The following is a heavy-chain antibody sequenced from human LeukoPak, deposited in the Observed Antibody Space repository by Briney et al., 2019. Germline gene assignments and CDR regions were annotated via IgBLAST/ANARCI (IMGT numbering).Heavy chain of an antibody. CDR3: ARDKVPMVRGVIPRWFDP. V-gene: IGHV3-11*04. CDR1: GFTFSDYY. D-gene: IGHD3-10*01. CDR2: ISSSGSTI. J-gene: IGHJ5*02. Sequence: GGSLRLSCAASGFTFSDYYMSWIRQAPGKGLEWVSYISSSGSTIYYADSVKGRFTISRDNAKNSLYLQMNSLRAEDTAVYYCARDKVPMVRGVIPRWFDPWGQGTLVTVSS.